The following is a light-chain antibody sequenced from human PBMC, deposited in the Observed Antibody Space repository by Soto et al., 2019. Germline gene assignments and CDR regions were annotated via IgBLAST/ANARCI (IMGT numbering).Light chain of an antibody. CDR1: SSDVGSYNL. CDR2: EGS. J-gene: IGLJ1*01. Sequence: QSALTQPASVSGSPGQSITISCTGTSSDVGSYNLVSWYQQHPGKAPKLMIYEGSKRPSGVSNHFSGSKSGSTASLTISGLQAEDEAAYYCCSYAGRSTLYVFGTGTKVTVL. CDR3: CSYAGRSTLYV. V-gene: IGLV2-23*01.